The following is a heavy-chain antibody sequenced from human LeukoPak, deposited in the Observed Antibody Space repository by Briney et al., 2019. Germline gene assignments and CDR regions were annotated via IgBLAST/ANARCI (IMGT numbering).Heavy chain of an antibody. CDR1: GGSFSGYY. J-gene: IGHJ6*02. CDR3: ARGNLYYYYYGMDV. V-gene: IGHV4-34*01. Sequence: SETLSLTCAVYGGSFSGYYWSWIRQPPGKGLEWIGEINHSGSTNCNPSLKSRVTISVDTSKNQFSLKLSSVTAADTAVYYCARGNLYYYYYGMDVWGQGTTVTVSS. CDR2: INHSGST.